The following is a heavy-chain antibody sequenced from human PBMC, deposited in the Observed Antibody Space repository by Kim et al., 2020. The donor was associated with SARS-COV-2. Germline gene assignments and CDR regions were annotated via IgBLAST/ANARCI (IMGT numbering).Heavy chain of an antibody. CDR2: TYYRSKWYN. D-gene: IGHD3-10*01. CDR3: ARLVGEVWFGSGEGFDP. V-gene: IGHV6-1*01. CDR1: GDSVSSNSAA. J-gene: IGHJ5*02. Sequence: SQTLSLTCAISGDSVSSNSAAWNWIRQSPSRGLEWLGRTYYRSKWYNDYAVSVKSRITINPDTSKNQFSLQLNSVTPEDTAVYYCARLVGEVWFGSGEGFDPWGQGTLVTVSS.